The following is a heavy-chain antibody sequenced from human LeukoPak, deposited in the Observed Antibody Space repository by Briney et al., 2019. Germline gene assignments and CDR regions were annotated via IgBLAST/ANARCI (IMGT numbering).Heavy chain of an antibody. J-gene: IGHJ4*02. CDR2: ISSSSSYI. CDR3: ARELRGGGWYFDY. Sequence: GGSLRLSCAASGFTFSSYSMNWVRQAPGKGLEWVSSISSSSSYIYYADSVKGRFTTSRDNAKNSLYLQMNSLRAEDTAVYYCARELRGGGWYFDYWGQGTLVTVSS. V-gene: IGHV3-21*01. CDR1: GFTFSSYS. D-gene: IGHD6-19*01.